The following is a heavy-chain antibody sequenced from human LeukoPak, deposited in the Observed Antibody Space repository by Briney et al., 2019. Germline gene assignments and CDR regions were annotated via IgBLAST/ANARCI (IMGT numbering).Heavy chain of an antibody. Sequence: SETLSLTCTVSGGSIRNYYWSWIRQPPGKGLEWIGYIYYSGSTNYNPSLKSRVTISVDTSKNQFSLKLSSVTAADTAVYYCARAPRGVVVKSDAFDIWGQGTMVTVSS. CDR1: GGSIRNYY. V-gene: IGHV4-59*01. D-gene: IGHD2-15*01. J-gene: IGHJ3*02. CDR3: ARAPRGVVVKSDAFDI. CDR2: IYYSGST.